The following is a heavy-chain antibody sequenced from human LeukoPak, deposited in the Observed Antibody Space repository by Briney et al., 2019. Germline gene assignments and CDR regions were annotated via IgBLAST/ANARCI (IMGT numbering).Heavy chain of an antibody. J-gene: IGHJ4*02. CDR3: AKDKVFNSGSFDS. D-gene: IGHD3-10*01. Sequence: PSQTLSLTCSVSGGSIDRGGFYWTWIRQHPGKGLEWIGYISYSGSTHCNPSLKSRVTISSDTSKTQFSLQLNSVTVADTAVYYCAKDKVFNSGSFDSWGQGILVTVSS. V-gene: IGHV4-31*03. CDR2: ISYSGST. CDR1: GGSIDRGGFY.